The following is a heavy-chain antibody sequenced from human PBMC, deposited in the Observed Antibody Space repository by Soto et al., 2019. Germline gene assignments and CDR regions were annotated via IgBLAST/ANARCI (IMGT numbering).Heavy chain of an antibody. CDR3: AKESLMVRGVIRVHYYYFGMDV. CDR1: GFTFSSYG. CDR2: ISYDGSNK. D-gene: IGHD3-10*01. V-gene: IGHV3-30*18. J-gene: IGHJ6*02. Sequence: GGSLRLSCAASGFTFSSYGMHWVRQAPGKGLEWVAVISYDGSNKYYADSVKGRFTMSRDNSNNTLYLQMNSLRAEDTAVYYCAKESLMVRGVIRVHYYYFGMDVWGQGTTVTVSS.